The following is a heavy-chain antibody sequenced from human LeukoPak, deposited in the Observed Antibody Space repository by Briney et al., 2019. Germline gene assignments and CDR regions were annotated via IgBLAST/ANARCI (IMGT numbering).Heavy chain of an antibody. V-gene: IGHV3-21*04. CDR2: ISSSSSYI. Sequence: GGSLRLSCAASGFTFSSYSLNWVRQAPGKGLEWVSSISSSSSYIYYADSVKGRFTISRDNAKNSLYLQMNSLRAEDTAVYYCARDEYCSSTSCYSIDYWGQGTLVTVSS. CDR3: ARDEYCSSTSCYSIDY. CDR1: GFTFSSYS. J-gene: IGHJ4*02. D-gene: IGHD2-2*01.